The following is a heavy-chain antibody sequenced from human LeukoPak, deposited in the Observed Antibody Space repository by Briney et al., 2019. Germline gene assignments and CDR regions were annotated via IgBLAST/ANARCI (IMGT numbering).Heavy chain of an antibody. J-gene: IGHJ4*02. V-gene: IGHV1-18*01. CDR1: GYTFTQYG. D-gene: IGHD2-2*01. Sequence: PGASVKVSCKASGYTFTQYGISWVRQAPGQRLEWMGWISAYNGNTNYVQKFQGRVTMTTDTSTSTAYMELTSLRSDDTAVYYCARDVEAAFCSTSTCYDLVFDYWGQGTLVTVSS. CDR3: ARDVEAAFCSTSTCYDLVFDY. CDR2: ISAYNGNT.